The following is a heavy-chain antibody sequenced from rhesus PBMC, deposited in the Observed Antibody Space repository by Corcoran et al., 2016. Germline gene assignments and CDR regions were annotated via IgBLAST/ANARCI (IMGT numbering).Heavy chain of an antibody. J-gene: IGHJ4*01. V-gene: IGHV4S7*01. CDR3: ARDRGMAGTIDY. CDR1: GGSISSGYG. D-gene: IGHD1-20*01. Sequence: QVQLQESGPGLVKPSETLSLTCAVSGGSISSGYGWSWISQPPGKGLEWMGHIYGSSGRTYCHPSLTRRVTISNDTSQNQFSLKLSSVAAADTAVYYCARDRGMAGTIDYWGQGVLVTVSS. CDR2: IYGSSGRT.